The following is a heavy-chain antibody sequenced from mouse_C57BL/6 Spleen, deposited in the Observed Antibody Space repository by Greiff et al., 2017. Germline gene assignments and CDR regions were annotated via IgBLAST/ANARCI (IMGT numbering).Heavy chain of an antibody. J-gene: IGHJ4*01. CDR3: ARSGPYAMDY. CDR2: IYPGDGDT. Sequence: LVKPGASVKISCKASGYAFSSSWMNWVKQRPGKGLEWIGRIYPGDGDTNYNGKFKGKATLTADKSSSTAYMQLSSLTSEDSAVYFCARSGPYAMDYWGQGTSVTVSS. CDR1: GYAFSSSW. V-gene: IGHV1-82*01.